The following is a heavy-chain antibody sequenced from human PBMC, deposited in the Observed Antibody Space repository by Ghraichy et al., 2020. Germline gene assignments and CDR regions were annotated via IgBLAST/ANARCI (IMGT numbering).Heavy chain of an antibody. J-gene: IGHJ3*02. V-gene: IGHV1-18*04. CDR3: ARDLYSYGSGSFDNGNYEDTFDI. CDR2: ISAYNGNT. Sequence: ASVKVSCKASGYTFTSYGLSWVRQAPGQGLEWMGWISAYNGNTNYAQNLQGRVTMTTDTSTSTAYMEVRSLRSDDTAMYYCARDLYSYGSGSFDNGNYEDTFDIWGQGTIVTVSS. D-gene: IGHD3-10*01. CDR1: GYTFTSYG.